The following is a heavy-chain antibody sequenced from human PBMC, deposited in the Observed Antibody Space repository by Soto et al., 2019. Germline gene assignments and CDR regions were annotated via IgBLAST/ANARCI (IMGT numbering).Heavy chain of an antibody. CDR3: ARDGPPTTTGVGPSYTIAV. V-gene: IGHV1-46*01. J-gene: IGHJ6*02. CDR2: INPSGGRI. D-gene: IGHD3-3*01. CDR1: GYTFTSYQ. Sequence: QMQLVQSGAEVKKPGASVKVSCKASGYTFTSYQMHWVRQAPGQGLEWMGIINPSGGRITYAPRFQGRVMMTRDTSANTVYMELRILRSEDTAVYYCARDGPPTTTGVGPSYTIAVWGQGTTVTVS.